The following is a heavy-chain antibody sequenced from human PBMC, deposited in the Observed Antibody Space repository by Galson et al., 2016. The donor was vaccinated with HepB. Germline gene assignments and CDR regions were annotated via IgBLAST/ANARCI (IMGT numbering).Heavy chain of an antibody. J-gene: IGHJ2*01. V-gene: IGHV3-30*03. CDR3: ARDLTPDFDLLTDHFRGWYFDL. Sequence: SLRLSCAASGFFFSNYGMHWVRQAPGKGLAWVAVVSSDGYSKYYADSVTGRFTISRDNSKTTMYLQMNSLRAEDTAMYYCARDLTPDFDLLTDHFRGWYFDLWGRGTLVTVSS. D-gene: IGHD3-9*01. CDR1: GFFFSNYG. CDR2: VSSDGYSK.